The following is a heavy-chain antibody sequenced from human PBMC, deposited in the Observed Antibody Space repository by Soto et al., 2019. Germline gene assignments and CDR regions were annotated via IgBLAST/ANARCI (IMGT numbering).Heavy chain of an antibody. CDR3: ASSVGPGIFGVVITGPYYGMDV. V-gene: IGHV1-18*04. Sequence: GASVKVSCKASGYTFTSYGISWVRQAPGQGLEWMGWISAYNGNTNYAQKLRGRVTMTTDTSTSTAYMELRSLRSDDTAVYYCASSVGPGIFGVVITGPYYGMDVWGQGTTVTVS. CDR2: ISAYNGNT. D-gene: IGHD3-3*01. J-gene: IGHJ6*02. CDR1: GYTFTSYG.